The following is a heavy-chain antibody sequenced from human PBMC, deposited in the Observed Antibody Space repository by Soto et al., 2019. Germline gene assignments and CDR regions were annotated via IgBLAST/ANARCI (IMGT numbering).Heavy chain of an antibody. V-gene: IGHV4-4*02. CDR3: ARDQSYYDSSGPDAFDI. J-gene: IGHJ3*02. CDR2: IYHSGST. D-gene: IGHD3-22*01. CDR1: GGSISSSNW. Sequence: PSETLSLTCAVSGGSISSSNWWSWVRQPPGKGLEWIGEIYHSGSTNYNPSLKSRVTISVDKSKNQFSLKLSSVTAADTAVYYCARDQSYYDSSGPDAFDIWGQGTMVTVS.